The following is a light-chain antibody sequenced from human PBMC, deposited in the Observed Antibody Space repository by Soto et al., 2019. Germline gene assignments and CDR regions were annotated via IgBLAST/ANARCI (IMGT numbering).Light chain of an antibody. CDR1: SSNIGADYD. CDR3: QSYDRSLSGYV. CDR2: GNA. V-gene: IGLV1-40*01. J-gene: IGLJ1*01. Sequence: QLVLTQPPSVSGAPGQRIIISCTGSSSNIGADYDVHWYKQFPGAAPKLLIYGNANRPSGVPDRISGSKSGTSASLAITGLQAEDEADYYCQSYDRSLSGYVFGTGTKVTVL.